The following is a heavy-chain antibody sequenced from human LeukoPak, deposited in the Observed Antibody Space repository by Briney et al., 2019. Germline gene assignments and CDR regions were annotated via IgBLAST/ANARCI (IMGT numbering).Heavy chain of an antibody. CDR3: ARAYYYGSGSYYNDSRFFDY. V-gene: IGHV4-34*01. CDR1: GGSFSGYY. D-gene: IGHD3-10*01. CDR2: INHSGST. Sequence: SETLSLTCAVYGGSFSGYYWSWIRQPPGKGLEWIGEINHSGSTNYNPSLKSRVTISVDTSKNQFSLKLSSVTAADTAVYYCARAYYYGSGSYYNDSRFFDYWGQGTLVTVSS. J-gene: IGHJ4*02.